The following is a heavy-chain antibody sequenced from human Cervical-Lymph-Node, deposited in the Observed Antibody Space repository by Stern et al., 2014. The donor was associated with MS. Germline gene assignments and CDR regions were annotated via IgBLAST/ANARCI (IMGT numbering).Heavy chain of an antibody. V-gene: IGHV1-69*01. CDR1: GSTLNRNA. CDR2: IMPISGKT. J-gene: IGHJ6*02. D-gene: IGHD6-19*01. CDR3: AITDSAWDNPYHFYGMDV. Sequence: GQMVQSGAERKKPGSSEKGPCKASGSTLNRNAFSRARQAPGQGLEWMGGIMPISGKTAYAQKFQGRVTLTADESKGKAYMDTRSLRSEDTAVFYCAITDSAWDNPYHFYGMDVWGQGTTVTVSS.